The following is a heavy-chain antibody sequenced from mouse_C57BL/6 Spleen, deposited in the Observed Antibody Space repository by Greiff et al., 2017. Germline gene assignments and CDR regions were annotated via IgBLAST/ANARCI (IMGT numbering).Heavy chain of an antibody. V-gene: IGHV6-6*01. D-gene: IGHD2-4*01. CDR1: GFTFSDAW. CDR2: IRNKANNHAT. J-gene: IGHJ1*03. CDR3: TRGQNGDYDEPSYFDV. Sequence: EVKLMESGGGLVQPGGSMKLSCAASGFTFSDAWMDWVRQSPEKGLEWVAEIRNKANNHATYYAESVKGRFTISRDDSKSSVYLQMNSLRAEDTGIYYCTRGQNGDYDEPSYFDVWGTGTTVTVSS.